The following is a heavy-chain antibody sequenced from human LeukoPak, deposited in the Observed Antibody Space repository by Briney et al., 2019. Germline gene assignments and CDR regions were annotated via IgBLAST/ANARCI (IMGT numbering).Heavy chain of an antibody. Sequence: ASVKVSCKASGYTFTGYYMHWVRHAPGQGLEWMGCINPNSGGTNYAQKFQGRVTMTRDTSISTAYMELSRLRSDDTAEYYCAKDVDIVVVPAANPYFDYWGQGTLVTVSS. CDR2: INPNSGGT. CDR3: AKDVDIVVVPAANPYFDY. J-gene: IGHJ4*02. D-gene: IGHD2-2*01. V-gene: IGHV1-2*02. CDR1: GYTFTGYY.